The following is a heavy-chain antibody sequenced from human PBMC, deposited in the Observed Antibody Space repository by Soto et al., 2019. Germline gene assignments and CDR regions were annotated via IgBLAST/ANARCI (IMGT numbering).Heavy chain of an antibody. D-gene: IGHD3-22*01. J-gene: IGHJ4*02. V-gene: IGHV4-31*03. CDR1: GGSISSGGYY. CDR2: IYYSGST. CDR3: ARETDYYDSSGYYYFPDY. Sequence: QVQLQESGPGLVKPSQTLSLTCTVSGGSISSGGYYWSWIRQHPGKGLEWLGYIYYSGSTYYTPSLQSRVTISVDTSKNQFSLKLSSVTAADTAVYYCARETDYYDSSGYYYFPDYWGQGTLVTVSS.